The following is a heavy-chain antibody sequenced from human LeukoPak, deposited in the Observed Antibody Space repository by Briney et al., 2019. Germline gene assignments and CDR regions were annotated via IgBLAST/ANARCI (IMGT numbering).Heavy chain of an antibody. Sequence: SETLSLTCTVSGGSISSSSYYWGWIRQPPGKGLEWIGSIYYSGSTYYNPSLKSRVTISVDRSKNQFSLKLSSVTAADTAVYYCARDGYGSGSLPFDYWGQGTLVTVSS. CDR3: ARDGYGSGSLPFDY. D-gene: IGHD3-10*01. V-gene: IGHV4-39*07. CDR1: GGSISSSSYY. J-gene: IGHJ4*02. CDR2: IYYSGST.